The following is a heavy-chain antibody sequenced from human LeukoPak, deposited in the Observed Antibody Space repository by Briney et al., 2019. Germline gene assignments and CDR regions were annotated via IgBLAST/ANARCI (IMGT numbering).Heavy chain of an antibody. Sequence: SETLSLTCTVSGGSINIYYWSWIRQPAGKGLEWIGRIYTSGSTNYNPSLKTRVTMSVDTSKNQSSLKLSSVTAADTAVYYCARGPLTVTRGFDPWGQGTLVTASS. CDR3: ARGPLTVTRGFDP. V-gene: IGHV4-4*07. J-gene: IGHJ5*02. D-gene: IGHD4-17*01. CDR2: IYTSGST. CDR1: GGSINIYY.